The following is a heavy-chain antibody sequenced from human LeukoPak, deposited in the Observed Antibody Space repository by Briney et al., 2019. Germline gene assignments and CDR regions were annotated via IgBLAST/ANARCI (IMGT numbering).Heavy chain of an antibody. J-gene: IGHJ2*01. CDR1: GFSFSTYW. CDR3: ARGYWNFGL. CDR2: IKQDGGEK. Sequence: GGSLRLSCVASGFSFSTYWMTWVRQAPGKGLEWVANIKQDGGEKYYVDSVKGQFTSSRDNAKNSLYLQMNRLRAEDTAVYYCARGYWNFGLWGRGTQVTVSS. V-gene: IGHV3-7*01.